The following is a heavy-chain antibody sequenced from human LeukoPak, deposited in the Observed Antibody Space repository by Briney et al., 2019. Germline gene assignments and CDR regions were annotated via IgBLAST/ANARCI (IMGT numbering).Heavy chain of an antibody. J-gene: IGHJ3*02. D-gene: IGHD5-18*01. V-gene: IGHV1-24*01. CDR3: AAAGILLWLRAGDAFDI. CDR1: GYTLTKLS. Sequence: ASVKVSCKVSGYTLTKLSMHWVRQAPGKGLEWMGGFDPEDGETIYAQKFQGRVTITEDTSTDTAYMELSSLRSEDTAVYYCAAAGILLWLRAGDAFDIWGQGTMVTVSS. CDR2: FDPEDGET.